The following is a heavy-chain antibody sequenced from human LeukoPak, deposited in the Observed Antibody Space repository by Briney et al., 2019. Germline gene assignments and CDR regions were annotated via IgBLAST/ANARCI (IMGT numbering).Heavy chain of an antibody. CDR1: GGSISSYY. J-gene: IGHJ2*01. CDR2: TYYSGIT. D-gene: IGHD4/OR15-4a*01. CDR3: ARAGAFRYFDL. Sequence: KPSETLSLTCTVSGGSISSYYWSWIRQPPGKGLEWIGYTYYSGITNYNPSLKSRVTISIDTSKNQFSLKLSSVTAADTAVYFCARAGAFRYFDLWGRGTLVSVSS. V-gene: IGHV4-59*01.